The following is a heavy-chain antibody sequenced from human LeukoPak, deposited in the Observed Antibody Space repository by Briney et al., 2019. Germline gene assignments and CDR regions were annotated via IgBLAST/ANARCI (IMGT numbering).Heavy chain of an antibody. J-gene: IGHJ5*02. CDR3: ARDRPNYHESNGHYYERDGYH. Sequence: GGSLRLSCAASGFTFNIYAMSWVRLAPGKGLQWVASMCGSAGCTFYTDSVKGRFTISRDNSNNTLYLEMNSLRAEDTSIYYCARDRPNYHESNGHYYERDGYHWGQGTLVTVSS. CDR2: MCGSAGCT. V-gene: IGHV3-23*01. D-gene: IGHD3-22*01. CDR1: GFTFNIYA.